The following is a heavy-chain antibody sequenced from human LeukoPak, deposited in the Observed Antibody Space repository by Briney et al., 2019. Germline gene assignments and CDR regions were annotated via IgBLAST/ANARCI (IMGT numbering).Heavy chain of an antibody. CDR1: GFIFRNYA. D-gene: IGHD3-9*01. V-gene: IGHV3-23*01. Sequence: PGASLRLSCAASGFIFRNYAMSWVRQAPGKGLEWVSAITGSGDTTYYADSVKGRFTISRDNSKNALYVEMNTLRAEDTAVYYCVKWGDYDILTGYYVPDFWGQGTLDTVSS. J-gene: IGHJ4*02. CDR3: VKWGDYDILTGYYVPDF. CDR2: ITGSGDTT.